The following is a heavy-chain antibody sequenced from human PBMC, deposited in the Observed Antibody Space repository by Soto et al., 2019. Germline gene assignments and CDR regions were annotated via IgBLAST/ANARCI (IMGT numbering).Heavy chain of an antibody. J-gene: IGHJ3*02. Sequence: GGSLRLSCVASGFTFSSYGMHWVRQAPGKGLEWVAVIWYDGSNKYYADSVKGRFTISRDNSKNTLYLQMNSLRAEDTAVYYCARAIRGGSGLDAFDIWGQGTMVTVSS. CDR2: IWYDGSNK. V-gene: IGHV3-33*08. CDR1: GFTFSSYG. D-gene: IGHD2-15*01. CDR3: ARAIRGGSGLDAFDI.